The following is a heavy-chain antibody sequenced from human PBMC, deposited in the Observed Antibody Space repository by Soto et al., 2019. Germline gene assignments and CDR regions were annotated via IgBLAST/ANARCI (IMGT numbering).Heavy chain of an antibody. CDR3: ARYCSSTSCYDNNWFDP. V-gene: IGHV4-31*03. Sequence: QVQLQESGPGLVKPSQTLSLTCTVSGGSISSGGYYWSWIRQHPGKGLEWIGYIYYSGSTYYNPSLKSRVTISVDPSKNQFSLKLSSVTAADTAVYYCARYCSSTSCYDNNWFDPWGQGTLVTVSS. CDR2: IYYSGST. D-gene: IGHD2-2*01. J-gene: IGHJ5*02. CDR1: GGSISSGGYY.